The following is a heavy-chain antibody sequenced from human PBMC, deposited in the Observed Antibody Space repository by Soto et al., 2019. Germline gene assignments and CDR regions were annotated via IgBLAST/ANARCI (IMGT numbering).Heavy chain of an antibody. V-gene: IGHV3-7*02. D-gene: IGHD3-22*01. Sequence: GGSLRLSCAASAFTFSYYWMAWVRQAPGKGLEWVANLNQDGSATYYVDSVKGRFTISRDNAKNSLYLQMNSLRGDDTAVYYCAKLDDSSGYYLLSHFDYWGQGTLVTVSS. J-gene: IGHJ4*02. CDR1: AFTFSYYW. CDR3: AKLDDSSGYYLLSHFDY. CDR2: LNQDGSAT.